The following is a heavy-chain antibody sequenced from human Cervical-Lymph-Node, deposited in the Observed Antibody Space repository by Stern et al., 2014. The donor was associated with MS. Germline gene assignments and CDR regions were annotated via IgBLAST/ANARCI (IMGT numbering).Heavy chain of an antibody. Sequence: QVQLVQSGAEVKKPGASVKVSCKASGYTFTGYYMHWVRQAPGPGLEWMGWINPNSGGTNYAQKFQGRVTMTRDTSISTAYMELSRLRSDDTAVYYCARAARSIAARPLHDYWGQGTLVTVSS. D-gene: IGHD6-6*01. J-gene: IGHJ4*02. V-gene: IGHV1-2*02. CDR3: ARAARSIAARPLHDY. CDR1: GYTFTGYY. CDR2: INPNSGGT.